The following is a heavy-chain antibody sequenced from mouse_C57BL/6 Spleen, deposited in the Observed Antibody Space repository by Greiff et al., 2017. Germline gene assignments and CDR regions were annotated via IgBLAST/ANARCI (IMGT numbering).Heavy chain of an antibody. CDR1: GYAFSSSW. Sequence: VQLQESGPELVKPGASVKISCKASGYAFSSSWMNWVKQRPGKGLEWIGRIYPGDGDTNYNGKFKGKATLTADKSSSTAYMQLSSLTSEDSAVYFCARGGSSGPGAYWGQGTLVTVSA. CDR3: ARGGSSGPGAY. J-gene: IGHJ3*01. CDR2: IYPGDGDT. V-gene: IGHV1-82*01. D-gene: IGHD3-2*02.